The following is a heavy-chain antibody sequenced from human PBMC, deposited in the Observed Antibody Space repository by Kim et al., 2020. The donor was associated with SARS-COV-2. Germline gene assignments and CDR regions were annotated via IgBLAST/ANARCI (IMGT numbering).Heavy chain of an antibody. CDR3: ARHDYRNWFDP. CDR1: GGSVISAF. CDR2: IHSSGST. D-gene: IGHD4-17*01. V-gene: IGHV4-59*02. J-gene: IGHJ5*02. Sequence: SETLSLTCTVSGGSVISAFWSWIRQPPGKGLEWIGYIHSSGSTNYNTSLNSRVIILVDTSKNQVSLQVGSVTPADTAVYFCARHDYRNWFDPWGQGTLVTVSS.